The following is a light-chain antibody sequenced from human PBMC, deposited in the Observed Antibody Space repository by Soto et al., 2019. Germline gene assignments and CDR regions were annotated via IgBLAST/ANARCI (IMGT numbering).Light chain of an antibody. CDR1: QTISSY. J-gene: IGKJ1*01. CDR2: AAS. Sequence: DIQMTQSPSSLSASVGDRVTITCRASQTISSYLNWYQQTPGRAPKLLIYAASSLQGGVPSRFSGGGSGTDFTLTISSLQPEDFATFYCQQTYSTPSTWTFGQGTKVEIK. CDR3: QQTYSTPSTWT. V-gene: IGKV1-39*01.